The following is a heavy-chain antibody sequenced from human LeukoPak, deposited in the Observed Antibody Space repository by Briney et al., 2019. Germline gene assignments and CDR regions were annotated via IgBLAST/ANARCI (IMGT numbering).Heavy chain of an antibody. CDR3: ARSTTTVTHPHY. J-gene: IGHJ4*02. CDR1: GFTVSSNY. CDR2: IYSGGST. V-gene: IGHV3-53*01. Sequence: GGSLRLSWAASGFTVSSNYMSWVRQAPVKGLEWGSVIYSGGSTYYAVSVRGRFTISIDNSKNTLYLQMNTLRAEDTAVYYRARSTTTVTHPHYWGQGNLVTVSS. D-gene: IGHD4-17*01.